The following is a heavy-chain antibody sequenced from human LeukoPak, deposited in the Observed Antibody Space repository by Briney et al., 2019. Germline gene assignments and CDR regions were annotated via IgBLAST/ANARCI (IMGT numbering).Heavy chain of an antibody. J-gene: IGHJ4*02. V-gene: IGHV3-9*01. Sequence: GGSLRLSCAASGFTFDDYAMHWVRQAPGKGLEWVSDISWNSGSIGYADSVKGRFTISRDNAKNSLYLQMNSLRAEDTALYYCARASETIKSSVAAFYYFDYWGQGTLVTVSS. CDR2: ISWNSGSI. CDR3: ARASETIKSSVAAFYYFDY. CDR1: GFTFDDYA. D-gene: IGHD6-6*01.